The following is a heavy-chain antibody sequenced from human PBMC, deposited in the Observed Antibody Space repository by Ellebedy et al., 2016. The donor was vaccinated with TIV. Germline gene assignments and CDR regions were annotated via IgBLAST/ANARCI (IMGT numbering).Heavy chain of an antibody. CDR1: GFTFSSYA. V-gene: IGHV3-23*01. D-gene: IGHD4-17*01. CDR3: ASWNYGDPGNY. CDR2: ISGSGGST. Sequence: GGSLRLSCAASGFTFSSYAMSWVRQAPGKGLEWVSAISGSGGSTYYADSVKGRFSISRDNSKKTLYLQMNSLRAEDTAVYYCASWNYGDPGNYWGQGTLVTVSS. J-gene: IGHJ4*02.